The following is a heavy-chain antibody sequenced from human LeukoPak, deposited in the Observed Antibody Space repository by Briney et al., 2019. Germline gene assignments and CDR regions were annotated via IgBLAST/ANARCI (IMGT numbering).Heavy chain of an antibody. CDR2: MNPNSGNT. CDR1: GYTFISDD. Sequence: ASVKVSCKASGYTFISDDINWVRQATGQGLEWMGWMNPNSGNTGYAQKFQDRVTMTRNTSISTAYMEVSSLTSEDTAVYYCARARGRAAPGLYFYSYGMDVWGQGTTVTVSS. V-gene: IGHV1-8*01. J-gene: IGHJ6*02. CDR3: ARARGRAAPGLYFYSYGMDV. D-gene: IGHD6-13*01.